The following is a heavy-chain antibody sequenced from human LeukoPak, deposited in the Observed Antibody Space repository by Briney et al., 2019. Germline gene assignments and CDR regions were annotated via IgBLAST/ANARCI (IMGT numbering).Heavy chain of an antibody. Sequence: GGSLRLSCAASGFTFFNYAMSWVRQSPGKGLEWVSIISGSGGNTNYADSVKGRFTISRDNSNNTLYLQMNSLRAEDTAVYYCAKDLSYCSGGTCYTSRYYGMDVWGQGTPVTVSS. CDR1: GFTFFNYA. J-gene: IGHJ6*02. V-gene: IGHV3-23*01. CDR3: AKDLSYCSGGTCYTSRYYGMDV. CDR2: ISGSGGNT. D-gene: IGHD2-15*01.